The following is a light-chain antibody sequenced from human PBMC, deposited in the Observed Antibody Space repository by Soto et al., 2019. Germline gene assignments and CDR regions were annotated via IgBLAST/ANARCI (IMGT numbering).Light chain of an antibody. CDR1: QSLSSRN. CDR3: QQYGNSPFT. J-gene: IGKJ4*02. CDR2: GVS. Sequence: DIVLTQSPGTLSLSPGERATISCRASQSLSSRNLAWYQQKPGQAPRPLIYGVSNRATGIPDRFSGSGAGTDFTLTISRLEPEDFGVYYCQQYGNSPFTFGGGTKVDIK. V-gene: IGKV3-20*01.